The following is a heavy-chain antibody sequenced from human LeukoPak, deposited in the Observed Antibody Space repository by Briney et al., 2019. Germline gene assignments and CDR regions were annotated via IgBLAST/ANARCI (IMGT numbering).Heavy chain of an antibody. CDR1: GGTFSSYA. J-gene: IGHJ4*02. V-gene: IGHV1-69*06. D-gene: IGHD4-17*01. CDR3: ARNDYGDYFY. Sequence: ASVKVSCKASGGTFSSYAISWVRQAPGQGLEWMGGIIPIFGTANYAQKFQGRVTITADKSTSTAYMELSSLRSVDTAVYYCARNDYGDYFYWGQGTLVTVSS. CDR2: IIPIFGTA.